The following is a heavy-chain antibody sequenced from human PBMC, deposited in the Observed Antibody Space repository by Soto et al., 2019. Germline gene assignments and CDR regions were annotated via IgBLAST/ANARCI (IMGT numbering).Heavy chain of an antibody. V-gene: IGHV3-23*01. CDR2: LSGDNNTDT. J-gene: IGHJ4*02. CDR1: GFTFGTSG. D-gene: IGHD3-9*01. Sequence: PGGSLRLSCVASGFTFGTSGMSWVRQAPGKGLERISGLSGDNNTDTKYADSVKGRFTISRGNSKSTLYLQMHSLRVEDTALYYCTKDSGYDSTDWGLGTLVTVSS. CDR3: TKDSGYDSTD.